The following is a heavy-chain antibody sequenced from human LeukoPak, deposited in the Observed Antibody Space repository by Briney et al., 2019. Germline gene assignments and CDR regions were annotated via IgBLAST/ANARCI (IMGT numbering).Heavy chain of an antibody. CDR1: GFTFSSYA. CDR2: TSGSGGST. V-gene: IGHV3-23*01. CDR3: AKLTDDYYYGMDV. Sequence: GGSLRLSCAASGFTFSSYAMSWVRQAPGKGLEWVSATSGSGGSTYYADSVKGRFTISRDNSKNTLYLQMNSLRAEDTAVYYCAKLTDDYYYGMDVWGQGTTVTVSS. J-gene: IGHJ6*02. D-gene: IGHD1-14*01.